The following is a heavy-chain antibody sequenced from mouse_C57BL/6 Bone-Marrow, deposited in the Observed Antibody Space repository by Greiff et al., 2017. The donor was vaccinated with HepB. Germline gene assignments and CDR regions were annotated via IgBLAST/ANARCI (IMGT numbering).Heavy chain of an antibody. CDR2: IYPGSGST. J-gene: IGHJ2*01. Sequence: VQLQQPGAELVKPGASVKMSCKASGYTFTSSWITWVKQRPGQGLEWIGDIYPGSGSTNYNEKFKSKATLTVDTSSSTAYMQLSSLTSEDSAVYYCARDGENNWDPYYFDYWGQGTTLTVSS. CDR1: GYTFTSSW. CDR3: ARDGENNWDPYYFDY. V-gene: IGHV1-55*01. D-gene: IGHD4-1*02.